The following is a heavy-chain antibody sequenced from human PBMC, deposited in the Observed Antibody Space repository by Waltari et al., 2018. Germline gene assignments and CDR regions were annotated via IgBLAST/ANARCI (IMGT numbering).Heavy chain of an antibody. CDR2: IRSKAYGGTT. V-gene: IGHV3-49*04. J-gene: IGHJ3*02. Sequence: EVQLVESGGGLVQPGRSLRLSCTASGFTFGDYAMSWVRQAPGKGLEWVGFIRSKAYGGTTEYAASVKGRLTISRDDSKSIAYLQMNSLKTEDTAVYYCTRWFRELFDAFDIWGQGTMVTVSS. CDR1: GFTFGDYA. D-gene: IGHD3-10*01. CDR3: TRWFRELFDAFDI.